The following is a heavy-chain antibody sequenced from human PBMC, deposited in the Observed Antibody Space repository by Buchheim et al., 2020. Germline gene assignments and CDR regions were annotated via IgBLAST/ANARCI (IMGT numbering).Heavy chain of an antibody. D-gene: IGHD4-23*01. CDR3: ASKVCGGPFDY. CDR1: GGSITSSYYY. V-gene: IGHV4-39*01. CDR2: IYYSGAT. J-gene: IGHJ4*02. Sequence: QLQLQGSGPGLVRPSETLSLACIVSGGSITSSYYYWGWIRQPPGKGLEWIGSIYYSGATYYNPSLKSRVTISMDSSKNQFSLNLDSVTAADTAVYYCASKVCGGPFDYWGQG.